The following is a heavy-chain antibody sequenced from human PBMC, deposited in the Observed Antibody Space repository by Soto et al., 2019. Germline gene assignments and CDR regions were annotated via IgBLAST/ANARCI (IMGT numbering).Heavy chain of an antibody. J-gene: IGHJ6*02. V-gene: IGHV3-30*18. Sequence: QVQLVESGGGVVQPGRSLRLSCAASGFTFSSYGMHWVRQAPGKGLEWVAVISYDGSNKYYADSVKGRFTISRDNSKNTLYLQMNSLRAEDTAVYYCAKDGTPTDYYGSGSYSSYYYYYGMDVWGQGTTVTVSS. CDR2: ISYDGSNK. D-gene: IGHD3-10*01. CDR1: GFTFSSYG. CDR3: AKDGTPTDYYGSGSYSSYYYYYGMDV.